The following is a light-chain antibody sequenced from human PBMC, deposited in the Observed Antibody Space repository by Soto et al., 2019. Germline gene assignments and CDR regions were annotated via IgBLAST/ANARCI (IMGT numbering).Light chain of an antibody. J-gene: IGKJ3*01. CDR1: PSVSSRY. V-gene: IGKV3-20*01. CDR2: GAS. CDR3: QHFGSSPPIT. Sequence: ELVLTQSPGTLSLSPGERATLSCRASPSVSSRYLAWYQQKVGQAPRLLIYGASSRASGIPDRFSGSGSGTDFTLTISRLEPEDFAVYYCQHFGSSPPITFGPGTKVDIK.